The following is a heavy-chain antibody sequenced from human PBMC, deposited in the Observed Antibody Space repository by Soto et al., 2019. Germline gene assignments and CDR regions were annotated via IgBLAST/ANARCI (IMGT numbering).Heavy chain of an antibody. D-gene: IGHD2-2*01. V-gene: IGHV1-3*01. CDR1: GYTFTSYA. CDR3: ARGWCSSTSCSIIPTDY. J-gene: IGHJ4*02. Sequence: ASVKVSCKASGYTFTSYAMHWVRQAPGQRLEWMGWINAGNGNTKYSQKFQGRVTITRDTSASTAYMELSSLRSEDTAVYYCARGWCSSTSCSIIPTDYWGQGTLVTVSS. CDR2: INAGNGNT.